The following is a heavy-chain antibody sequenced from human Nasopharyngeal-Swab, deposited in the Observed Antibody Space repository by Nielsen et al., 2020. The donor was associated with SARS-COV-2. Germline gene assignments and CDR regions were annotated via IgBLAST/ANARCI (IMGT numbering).Heavy chain of an antibody. CDR2: IKQDGSNK. CDR1: GFPFRSYW. V-gene: IGHV3-7*01. J-gene: IGHJ6*03. Sequence: GGSLRLSCAASGFPFRSYWMSWVRQAPGKGLEWVANIKQDGSNKYYADSVKGRFPISRDNSKNTLYLQMNSLRAEDTAVYYCAKDITGYSSGWFYYYYYMDVWGKGTTVTVSS. D-gene: IGHD6-19*01. CDR3: AKDITGYSSGWFYYYYYMDV.